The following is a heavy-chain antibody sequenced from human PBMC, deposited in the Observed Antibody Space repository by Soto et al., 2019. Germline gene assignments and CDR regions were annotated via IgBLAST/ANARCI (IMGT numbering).Heavy chain of an antibody. Sequence: SETLSLTCTVSGGSITSYYWSWIRQPPGKGLEWIGHIYYSGGTTYNPSLKSRVTISVDTSKNQFSLKLSSVTAADTAVYYCAGGTMGTGYFDFWGHGTLVTVSP. D-gene: IGHD3-10*01. V-gene: IGHV4-59*03. J-gene: IGHJ4*01. CDR2: IYYSGGT. CDR3: AGGTMGTGYFDF. CDR1: GGSITSYY.